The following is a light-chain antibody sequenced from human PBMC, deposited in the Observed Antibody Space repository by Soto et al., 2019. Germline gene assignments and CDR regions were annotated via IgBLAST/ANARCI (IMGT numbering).Light chain of an antibody. CDR1: SSDVGGYNY. J-gene: IGLJ1*01. Sequence: LTQPASVSGSPGQSIAIPCTGTSSDVGGYNYVSWYQQHPGKAPKLMIHEVSNRPSGISDRFSGSKSGNTTSLTISGLQADDEADYYCSSHSSYSTRVFGTVTKVTVL. CDR3: SSHSSYSTRV. V-gene: IGLV2-14*01. CDR2: EVS.